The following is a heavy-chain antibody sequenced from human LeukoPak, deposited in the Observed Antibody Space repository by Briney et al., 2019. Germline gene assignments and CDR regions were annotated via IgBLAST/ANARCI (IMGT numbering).Heavy chain of an antibody. V-gene: IGHV3-74*01. Sequence: PGGSLRLSCATSGFTFSSYWMHWVRQAPGKGLVWVSRISTDGSSTNYADSVKGRFTIPRDNAKNTLYLQMNSLRAEDTAVYYCTREWVGHCNGNTCYSGFDFWGQGTLVTVSS. CDR2: ISTDGSST. J-gene: IGHJ4*02. CDR1: GFTFSSYW. CDR3: TREWVGHCNGNTCYSGFDF. D-gene: IGHD2-15*01.